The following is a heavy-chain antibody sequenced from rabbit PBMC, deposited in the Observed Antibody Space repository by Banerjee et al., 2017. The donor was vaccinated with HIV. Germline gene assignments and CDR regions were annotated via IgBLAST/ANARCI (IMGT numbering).Heavy chain of an antibody. Sequence: QEQLVESGGGLVKPEGSLTLTCTASGLSFSNKYVMCWVRQAPGKGLELIACIYSGSSGRTYYASWATGRFTVSKTSSTTVTLQMTSLTAADTATYFCARDLAGVIGWNFGLWGPGTLVTVS. V-gene: IGHV1S45*01. CDR2: IYSGSSGRT. D-gene: IGHD4-1*01. J-gene: IGHJ4*01. CDR3: ARDLAGVIGWNFGL. CDR1: GLSFSNKYV.